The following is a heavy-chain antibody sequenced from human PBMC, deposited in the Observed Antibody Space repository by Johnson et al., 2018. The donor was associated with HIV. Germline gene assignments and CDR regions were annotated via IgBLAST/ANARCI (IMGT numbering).Heavy chain of an antibody. J-gene: IGHJ3*02. CDR1: GFTFDDYG. D-gene: IGHD2-15*01. Sequence: VQLVESGGGVVRPGGSLRLSCAASGFTFDDYGMSWVRQAPGKGLEWVSGINCNGGNTDYADSVTGRFTVSRANAKNSLFLQLNSLRAEDTALYYCARDLRVVVAAPIGAATSHVFDIWGQGTMVTVSS. CDR2: INCNGGNT. CDR3: ARDLRVVVAAPIGAATSHVFDI. V-gene: IGHV3-20*04.